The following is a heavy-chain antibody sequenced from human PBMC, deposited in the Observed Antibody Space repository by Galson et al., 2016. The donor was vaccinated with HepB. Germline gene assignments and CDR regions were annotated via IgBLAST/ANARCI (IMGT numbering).Heavy chain of an antibody. V-gene: IGHV1-69*13. CDR1: GGTFINYA. Sequence: SVKVSCKASGGTFINYAVNWVRQAPGQGLEWMGGIIPIFGTANYAQNFQDRLTITADQSTSTTYLELSSLRSEDTAMYYCASPHLRDTAMEQFFDFWGQGTLVTVSS. CDR2: IIPIFGTA. CDR3: ASPHLRDTAMEQFFDF. J-gene: IGHJ4*02. D-gene: IGHD5-18*01.